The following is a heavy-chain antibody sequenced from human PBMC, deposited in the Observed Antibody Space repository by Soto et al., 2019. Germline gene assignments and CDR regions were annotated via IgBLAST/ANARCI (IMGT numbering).Heavy chain of an antibody. V-gene: IGHV1-69*01. CDR3: ARECELELRDYYGMDV. CDR2: IIPIFGTA. J-gene: IGHJ6*02. D-gene: IGHD1-7*01. Sequence: QVQLVQSGAEVKKPGSSVKVSCKASGGTFSSYAISWVRQAPGQGLEWMGGIIPIFGTANYAQKFQGRDTITADESTSTAYMELSSLRSEDTAVYYCARECELELRDYYGMDVWGQGTTVTVSS. CDR1: GGTFSSYA.